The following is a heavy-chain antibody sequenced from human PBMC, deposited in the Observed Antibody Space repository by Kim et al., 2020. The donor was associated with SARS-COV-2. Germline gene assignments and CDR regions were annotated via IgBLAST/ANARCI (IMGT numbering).Heavy chain of an antibody. CDR1: GFTFSSYA. CDR3: ARDGNECPFDP. Sequence: GGSLRLSCAASGFTFSSYAMHWVRQAPGKGLEWVAVISYDGSNKYYADSVKGRFTISRDNSKNTLYLQMNSLRAEDTAVYYCARDGNECPFDPWGQGTLVTVSS. V-gene: IGHV3-30-3*01. CDR2: ISYDGSNK. J-gene: IGHJ5*02. D-gene: IGHD1-1*01.